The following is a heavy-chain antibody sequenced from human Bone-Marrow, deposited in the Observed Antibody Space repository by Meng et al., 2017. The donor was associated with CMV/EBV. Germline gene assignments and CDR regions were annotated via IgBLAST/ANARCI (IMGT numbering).Heavy chain of an antibody. CDR3: ARDVPLSGSYLVDWFDP. Sequence: GESLKISCAASGFTFSSYSMNWVRQAPGKGLEWVSYISSSSSTIYYADSVKGRFTISRDNAKNSLYLQMTSLRAEDTAVYYCARDVPLSGSYLVDWFDPWGQGTLVTVYS. J-gene: IGHJ5*02. V-gene: IGHV3-48*04. D-gene: IGHD1-26*01. CDR1: GFTFSSYS. CDR2: ISSSSSTI.